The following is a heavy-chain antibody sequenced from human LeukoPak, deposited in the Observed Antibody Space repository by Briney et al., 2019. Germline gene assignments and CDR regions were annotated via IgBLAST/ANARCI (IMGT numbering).Heavy chain of an antibody. CDR2: IHYSGST. J-gene: IGHJ3*02. CDR1: GGSISSYY. Sequence: PSETLSLTCTVSGGSISSYYWSWIRQPPGKGLEWIGYIHYSGSTNYNPSLKSRVTISVDTSKNQFSLKLSSVTAADTAVYYCARDNYYDNAFDIWGQGTMVTVSS. D-gene: IGHD3-22*01. CDR3: ARDNYYDNAFDI. V-gene: IGHV4-59*01.